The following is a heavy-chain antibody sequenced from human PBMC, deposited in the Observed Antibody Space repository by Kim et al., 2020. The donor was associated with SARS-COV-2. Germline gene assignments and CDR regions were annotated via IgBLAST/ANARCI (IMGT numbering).Heavy chain of an antibody. CDR2: IYYSGST. D-gene: IGHD6-19*01. J-gene: IGHJ6*02. V-gene: IGHV4-61*01. CDR3: ARAYQWLDPGGMDV. CDR1: GGSVSSGSYY. Sequence: SETLSLTCTVSGGSVSSGSYYWSWIRQPPGKGLEWIGYIYYSGSTNYNPSLKSRVTISVDTSKNQFSLKLSSVTAADTAVYYCARAYQWLDPGGMDVWGQGTTVTVSS.